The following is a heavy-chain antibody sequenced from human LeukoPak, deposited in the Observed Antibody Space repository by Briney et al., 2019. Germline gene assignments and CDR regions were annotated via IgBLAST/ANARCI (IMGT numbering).Heavy chain of an antibody. V-gene: IGHV3-48*03. CDR1: GFTFSSYE. J-gene: IGHJ3*02. CDR3: TRDGWELGDDAFDI. D-gene: IGHD1-26*01. Sequence: GGSLRLSCAASGFTFSSYEMNWVRQAPGKGLEWLSYISSSGSTIYYADSMKGRFTISRDNAKNSLYLQMNSLRAEDTAVYYCTRDGWELGDDAFDIWGQGTMVTVSS. CDR2: ISSSGSTI.